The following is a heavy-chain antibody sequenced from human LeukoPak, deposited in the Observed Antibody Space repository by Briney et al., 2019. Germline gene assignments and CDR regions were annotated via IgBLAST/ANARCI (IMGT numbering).Heavy chain of an antibody. Sequence: PGGSLRLSCAASGFIFSSYNMNWVRQAPGKGLEWVSSISRSGSDYQYYADSVKGRFTISRDNAKNSLYLQMNSLRADDTAVYYCASSGGYDHGSGTYYAFDYWGQGTLITVSS. J-gene: IGHJ4*02. CDR3: ASSGGYDHGSGTYYAFDY. CDR2: ISRSGSDYQ. V-gene: IGHV3-21*01. D-gene: IGHD3-10*01. CDR1: GFIFSSYN.